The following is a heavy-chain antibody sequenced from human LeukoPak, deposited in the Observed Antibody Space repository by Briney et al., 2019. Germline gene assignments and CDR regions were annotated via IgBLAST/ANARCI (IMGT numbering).Heavy chain of an antibody. CDR2: ISWNSGGI. Sequence: GGSLRLSCAAPGFTFDDYAMHWVRQAPGKGLEWVSGISWNSGGIGYADSVKGRFTISRDNAKNSLYLQMNSLRAEDTALYYCAKAHSRGGYYYGSGSEPDYWGQGTLVTVSS. J-gene: IGHJ4*02. V-gene: IGHV3-9*01. D-gene: IGHD3-10*01. CDR1: GFTFDDYA. CDR3: AKAHSRGGYYYGSGSEPDY.